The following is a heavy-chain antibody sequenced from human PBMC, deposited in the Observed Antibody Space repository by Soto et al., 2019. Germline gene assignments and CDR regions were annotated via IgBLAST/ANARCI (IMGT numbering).Heavy chain of an antibody. J-gene: IGHJ4*02. Sequence: EVQLVESGGGLVQPGGSLRLSCAASGFTFSTYSMNWVRRAPGKGLEWLSYISGSSSSIYYADSVKGRFTISRDNAKNSLYLQMNSLRAEDTAVYYCAKSETYRFDYWGQGTLVTVSS. CDR3: AKSETYRFDY. CDR2: ISGSSSSI. CDR1: GFTFSTYS. V-gene: IGHV3-48*01.